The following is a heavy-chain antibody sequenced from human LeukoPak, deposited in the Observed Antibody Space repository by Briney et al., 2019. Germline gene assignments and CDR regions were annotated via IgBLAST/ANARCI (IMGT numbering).Heavy chain of an antibody. D-gene: IGHD6-6*01. Sequence: PSETLSLTCTVSGGSISTSNYYWGWIRQPPGKGLEWIGNIFYSGSTYYSPSLRSRVTISVDTSKNQFSLKLSSVTAADTAVYYCARVGPWIAARRWVMRLYYMDVWGKGTTVTVSS. CDR3: ARVGPWIAARRWVMRLYYMDV. V-gene: IGHV4-39*07. CDR1: GGSISTSNYY. CDR2: IFYSGST. J-gene: IGHJ6*03.